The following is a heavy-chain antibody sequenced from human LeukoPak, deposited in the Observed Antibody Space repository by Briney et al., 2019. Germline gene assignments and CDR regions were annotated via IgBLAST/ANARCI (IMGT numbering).Heavy chain of an antibody. J-gene: IGHJ4*02. D-gene: IGHD4-17*01. CDR3: ARDYGDYGAPPYYFDY. CDR1: GFTVSSTY. Sequence: GGSLRLSCAASGFTVSSTYMNWVRQAPGKGLEWVSVIYSGGSTDYADSVKGRVTISRDNSKNTVYLQMNSLRAEDTAVYYCARDYGDYGAPPYYFDYWGQGTLVTVSS. CDR2: IYSGGST. V-gene: IGHV3-53*01.